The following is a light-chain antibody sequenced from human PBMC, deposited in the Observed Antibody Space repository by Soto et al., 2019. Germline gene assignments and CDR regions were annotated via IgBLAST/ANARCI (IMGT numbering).Light chain of an antibody. CDR3: QAYDYSLTAFV. V-gene: IGLV1-40*01. CDR2: GNR. CDR1: GSNIGAPYD. Sequence: QSVLTQPPSLSGAPGQRVTISCTGSGSNIGAPYDVHWYQHLPGTAPKLVIFGNRNRPSGVPERFSGSKSGTSASLAITGLQAEDEADYYCQAYDYSLTAFVFGGGTQLTVL. J-gene: IGLJ7*01.